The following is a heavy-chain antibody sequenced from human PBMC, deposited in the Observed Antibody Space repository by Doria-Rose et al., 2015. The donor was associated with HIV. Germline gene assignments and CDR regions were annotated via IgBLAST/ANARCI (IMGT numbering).Heavy chain of an antibody. J-gene: IGHJ4*02. CDR3: ARIKSSRWYHKYYFDF. CDR2: IFSDDER. Sequence: QVTLKESGPVLVKPTETLTLTCTVSGVSLSSPGMGVSWIRQPPGKALEWLAHIFSDDERSYKTSLRSRLTISRGTSRSQVFLTMTDMDPVDTATYYCARIKSSRWYHKYYFDFWGQGTLVIVSA. CDR1: GVSLSSPGMG. D-gene: IGHD6-13*01. V-gene: IGHV2-26*01.